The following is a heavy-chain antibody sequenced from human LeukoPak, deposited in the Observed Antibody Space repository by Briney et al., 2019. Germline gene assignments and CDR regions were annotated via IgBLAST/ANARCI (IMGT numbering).Heavy chain of an antibody. CDR2: ISDSGGST. CDR1: GFTFSSYA. J-gene: IGHJ6*04. Sequence: GGSLRLSCAASGFTFSSYAMAWVRQAPGKGLEWVSIISDSGGSTYYADSVQGRFTIYRDNSKNTLYLQMNSLRAEDTAVYYCATSTYSSSWFRRGYYGMDVWGKGTTVTVSS. D-gene: IGHD6-13*01. CDR3: ATSTYSSSWFRRGYYGMDV. V-gene: IGHV3-23*01.